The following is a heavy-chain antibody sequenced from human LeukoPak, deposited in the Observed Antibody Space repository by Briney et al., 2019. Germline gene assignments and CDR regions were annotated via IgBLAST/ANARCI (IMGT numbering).Heavy chain of an antibody. CDR3: ARGDDPDY. J-gene: IGHJ4*02. V-gene: IGHV1-3*04. CDR2: INTGNGNT. D-gene: IGHD3-16*01. Sequence: ASVKVSCKASGYTFTRYAMHWVRQAPGQRPEWMGWINTGNGNTKYSQKFQGRVTITRDTSASTVYMELSSLRSEDTAVYYCARGDDPDYWGQGTLVTVSS. CDR1: GYTFTRYA.